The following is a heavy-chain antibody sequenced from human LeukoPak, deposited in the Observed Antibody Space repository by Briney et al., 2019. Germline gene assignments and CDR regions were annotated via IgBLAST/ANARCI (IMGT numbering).Heavy chain of an antibody. CDR3: ARGVYIAAAQYGY. CDR1: GGSISSYY. Sequence: PSETLSLTCTVSGGSISSYYWSWIRQPPGKGLEWIGYIYYSGTTNYNPSLKSRVTISVDTSKNQFSLKLSSVTAADTAVYYCARGVYIAAAQYGYWGQGTLVAVSS. CDR2: IYYSGTT. V-gene: IGHV4-59*01. J-gene: IGHJ4*02. D-gene: IGHD6-13*01.